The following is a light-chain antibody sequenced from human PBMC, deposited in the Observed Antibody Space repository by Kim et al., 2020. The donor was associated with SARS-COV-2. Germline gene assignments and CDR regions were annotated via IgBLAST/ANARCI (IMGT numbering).Light chain of an antibody. Sequence: SGSPGERATLSCRASQSISSNLAWYQQRPGQAPRLLIYGASTRATGIPARFSGGGSGTEFTLTISSLQSEDFAVYYCQQSNNWPYTFGQGTKLEI. V-gene: IGKV3-15*01. CDR2: GAS. CDR3: QQSNNWPYT. J-gene: IGKJ2*01. CDR1: QSISSN.